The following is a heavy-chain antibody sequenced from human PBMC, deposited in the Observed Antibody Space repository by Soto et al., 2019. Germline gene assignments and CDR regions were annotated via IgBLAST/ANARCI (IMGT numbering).Heavy chain of an antibody. CDR3: ASARSTRYYYGMDV. D-gene: IGHD4-17*01. J-gene: IGHJ6*02. CDR1: GGTFSSYA. V-gene: IGHV1-69*12. Sequence: QVQLVQSGAEVKKPGSSVKVSCKASGGTFSSYAISWVRQAPGQGLEWMGGIIPIFGTANYAQKFQGRVTITAGEPTSTAYMELSSLRYEGPAVYYCASARSTRYYYGMDVWGQGTTVTVSS. CDR2: IIPIFGTA.